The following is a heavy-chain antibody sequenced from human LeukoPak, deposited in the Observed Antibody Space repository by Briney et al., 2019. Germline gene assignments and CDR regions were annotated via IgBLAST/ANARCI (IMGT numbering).Heavy chain of an antibody. CDR3: ARPLYYYDSSGYYSGYYFDY. V-gene: IGHV1-2*02. CDR2: INPNSGGT. J-gene: IGHJ4*02. Sequence: GASVKVSRKASGYTFTGYYMHWVRQAPGQGLEWMGWINPNSGGTNYAQKFQGRVTMTRDTSISTAYMELSRLRSDDTAVYYCARPLYYYDSSGYYSGYYFDYWGQGTLVTVSS. CDR1: GYTFTGYY. D-gene: IGHD3-22*01.